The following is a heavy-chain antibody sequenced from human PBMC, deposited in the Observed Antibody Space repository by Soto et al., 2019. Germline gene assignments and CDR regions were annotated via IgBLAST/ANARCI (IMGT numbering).Heavy chain of an antibody. CDR2: ISAGNGNT. Sequence: QVQLVQAGAEVKKPGASVKVSCKASGYTFTSYAMHWVRQAPGQRVEWMGWISAGNGNTKYSQKIQGRVTITRDTSARTAYMGLSRLRSEDMAVYYCYRGERYYYVSSGYFDYDYSGEGILVIVSS. J-gene: IGHJ4*02. V-gene: IGHV1-3*01. D-gene: IGHD3-22*01. CDR3: YRGERYYYVSSGYFDYDY. CDR1: GYTFTSYA.